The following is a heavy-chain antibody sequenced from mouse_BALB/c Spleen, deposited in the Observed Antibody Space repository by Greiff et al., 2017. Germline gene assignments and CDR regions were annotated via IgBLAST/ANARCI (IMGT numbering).Heavy chain of an antibody. CDR2: ISSGSSTI. Sequence: EVQLVESGGGLVQPGGSRKLSCAASGFTFSSFGMHWVRQAPEKGLEWVAYISSGSSTIYYADTVKGRFTISRDNPKNTLFLQMTSLRSEDTAMYYCARTPYGNYEDFYAMDYWGQGTSVTVSS. D-gene: IGHD2-10*02. CDR3: ARTPYGNYEDFYAMDY. J-gene: IGHJ4*01. CDR1: GFTFSSFG. V-gene: IGHV5-17*02.